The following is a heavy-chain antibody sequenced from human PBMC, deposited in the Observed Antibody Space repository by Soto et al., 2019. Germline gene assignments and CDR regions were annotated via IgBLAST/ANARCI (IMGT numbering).Heavy chain of an antibody. J-gene: IGHJ6*02. Sequence: GGSLRLSCAASGFTFSSYGMNWVRQSPGKGLEWVSYISSSGSTIYYADSVKGRFTISRDNAKNSLYLQMNSLRAEDTAVYYCARGSQSNIVVVPAAYYYYYGMDVWGQGTTVTVSS. CDR1: GFTFSSYG. CDR3: ARGSQSNIVVVPAAYYYYYGMDV. V-gene: IGHV3-48*03. CDR2: ISSSGSTI. D-gene: IGHD2-2*01.